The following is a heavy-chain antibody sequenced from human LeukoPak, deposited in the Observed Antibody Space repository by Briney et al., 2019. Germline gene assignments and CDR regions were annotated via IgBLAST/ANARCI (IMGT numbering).Heavy chain of an antibody. Sequence: SETLSLTCTVHGGSINSYYWSWVRQPPGKGLEWVGYIYDSVTTNYNTSLKSRVTISVDTSNNQFSLKLSSVTAADTAVYFCACLTTADAFDIWGQGTMVTVSS. V-gene: IGHV4-59*01. J-gene: IGHJ3*02. CDR2: IYDSVTT. CDR1: GGSINSYY. CDR3: ACLTTADAFDI. D-gene: IGHD3-22*01.